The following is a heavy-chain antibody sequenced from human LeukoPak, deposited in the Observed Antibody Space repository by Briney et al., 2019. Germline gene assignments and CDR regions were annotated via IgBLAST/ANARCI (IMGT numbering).Heavy chain of an antibody. CDR3: ARDERSGYVLDAFDI. D-gene: IGHD5-12*01. J-gene: IGHJ3*02. CDR2: IYYSGST. V-gene: IGHV4-31*03. Sequence: SQTLSLTCTVSGGSISSGGYYWSWIRQHPGKGLEWIGNIYYSGSTYYNPSLKSRVTISVDTSKNQFSLKLSSVTAADTAVYYCARDERSGYVLDAFDIWGQGTMVTVSS. CDR1: GGSISSGGYY.